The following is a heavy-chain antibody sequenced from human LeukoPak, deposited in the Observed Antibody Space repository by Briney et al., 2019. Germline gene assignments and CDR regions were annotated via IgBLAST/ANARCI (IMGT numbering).Heavy chain of an antibody. J-gene: IGHJ4*02. CDR2: ISGSGGST. V-gene: IGHV3-23*01. D-gene: IGHD3-10*01. CDR1: GFTFSSYA. Sequence: GGSLRLSCAASGFTFSSYAMSWVRQAPGKGLEWVSAISGSGGSTYYADSVKGRFTISRDNSKNTLYLQMNSLRAEDTAVYYYAKHGSGSYLSYFDYWGQGTLVTVSS. CDR3: AKHGSGSYLSYFDY.